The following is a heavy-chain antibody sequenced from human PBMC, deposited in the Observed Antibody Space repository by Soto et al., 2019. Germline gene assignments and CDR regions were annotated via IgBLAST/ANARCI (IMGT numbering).Heavy chain of an antibody. CDR2: INHSGRT. D-gene: IGHD2-2*02. Sequence: QVQLQQWGAGLLKPSETLSLTCAVYGGSFSGYYWSWIRQPPGKGLEWMGEINHSGRTNYNPSRKSRVTISVTTSKDQFSLKLSSVTAADTAVYYCARVRRYCSSTSCYTSYGMDVWGQGTTVTVSS. V-gene: IGHV4-34*01. J-gene: IGHJ6*02. CDR3: ARVRRYCSSTSCYTSYGMDV. CDR1: GGSFSGYY.